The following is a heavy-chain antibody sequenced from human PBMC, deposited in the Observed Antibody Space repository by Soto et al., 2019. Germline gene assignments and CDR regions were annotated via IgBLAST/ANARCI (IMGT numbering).Heavy chain of an antibody. V-gene: IGHV3-48*01. D-gene: IGHD3-22*01. Sequence: PGGSLRLSCAAPGFTFRNYGMNWVRQAPGKGLEWVSYIGIGSSTKFYADSVKGRFTISRDNAKNSLYLQMNSLRAEDTAVYYCARDQLYYNDISGRPLNAFDVWGQGTMVTV. CDR1: GFTFRNYG. CDR3: ARDQLYYNDISGRPLNAFDV. J-gene: IGHJ3*01. CDR2: IGIGSSTK.